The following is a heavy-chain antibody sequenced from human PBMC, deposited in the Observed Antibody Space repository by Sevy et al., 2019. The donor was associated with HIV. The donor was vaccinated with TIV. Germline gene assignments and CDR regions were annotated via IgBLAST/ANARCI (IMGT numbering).Heavy chain of an antibody. V-gene: IGHV3-11*01. CDR1: GFTFSDYY. CDR3: ARNTYDSSGYYYVGVDY. J-gene: IGHJ4*02. D-gene: IGHD3-22*01. Sequence: GGSLRLSCAASGFTFSDYYMSWIRQAPGKGLEWVSYISSSGSTIYYADSVKGRFTISRDNAKNSLYLQMNSLRAEDTAVYYCARNTYDSSGYYYVGVDYWGQRTLVTVSS. CDR2: ISSSGSTI.